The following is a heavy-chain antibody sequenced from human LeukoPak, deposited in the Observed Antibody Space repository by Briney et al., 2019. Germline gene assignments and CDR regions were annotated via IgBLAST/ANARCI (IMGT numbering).Heavy chain of an antibody. J-gene: IGHJ5*02. CDR3: ARGGYYGSGNDFRFDP. Sequence: SGTLSLTCAVSGGSISSSNWWSWVRQPPGKGLEWIGEIYHSGSTNYNPSLKSRVTISVDKSKNQFSLKLSSVTAADTAVYYCARGGYYGSGNDFRFDPWGQGTLVTVSS. D-gene: IGHD3-10*01. V-gene: IGHV4-4*02. CDR2: IYHSGST. CDR1: GGSISSSNW.